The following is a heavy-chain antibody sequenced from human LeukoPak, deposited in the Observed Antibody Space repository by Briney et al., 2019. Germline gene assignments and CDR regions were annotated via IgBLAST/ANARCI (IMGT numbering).Heavy chain of an antibody. Sequence: GSLRLSCAASQFTFSSHAMNWVRQAPGKGLDWVAVMSFDGSHIYYADSVKGRFTISRDNSKNTLFLQMNSLNSDYTAVYYSARGGTNYQYYYMDVWGKGTTVTVSS. J-gene: IGHJ6*03. CDR1: QFTFSSHA. CDR3: ARGGTNYQYYYMDV. D-gene: IGHD3-16*01. V-gene: IGHV3-30*01. CDR2: MSFDGSHI.